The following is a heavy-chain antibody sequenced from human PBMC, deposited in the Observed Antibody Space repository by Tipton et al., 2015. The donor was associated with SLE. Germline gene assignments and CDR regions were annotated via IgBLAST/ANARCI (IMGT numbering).Heavy chain of an antibody. V-gene: IGHV1-8*02. Sequence: QSGPEVKKPGASVRVSCKASGYTFTSHDVNWVRQAPGQGLEWMGWMNPNSGNTGYAQKFQGRVTMTSNTSVNTAYMELSSLRSEDTAIYYCARGLRVFTLIRRPNYYCCRDVWGKGTTVTVSS. D-gene: IGHD3-10*01. J-gene: IGHJ6*03. CDR3: ARGLRVFTLIRRPNYYCCRDV. CDR2: MNPNSGNT. CDR1: GYTFTSHD.